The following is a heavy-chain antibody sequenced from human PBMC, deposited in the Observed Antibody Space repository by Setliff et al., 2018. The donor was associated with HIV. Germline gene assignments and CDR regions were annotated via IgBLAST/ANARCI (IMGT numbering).Heavy chain of an antibody. CDR3: ARNPEMAALNYFYYYMGV. D-gene: IGHD6-19*01. CDR2: INPAGNPT. V-gene: IGHV1-46*01. Sequence: ASVKVSCKASGGTLSSYAISWVRQAPGQGLEWMGIINPAGNPTSYAQKFQGRLTMTRDTSTNTVYMELSSLRSEDTAVYYCARNPEMAALNYFYYYMGVWGKGTTVTVSS. CDR1: GGTLSSYA. J-gene: IGHJ6*03.